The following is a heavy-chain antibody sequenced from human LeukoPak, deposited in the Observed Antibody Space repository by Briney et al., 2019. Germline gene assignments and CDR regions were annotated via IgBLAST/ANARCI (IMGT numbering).Heavy chain of an antibody. D-gene: IGHD2/OR15-2a*01. V-gene: IGHV4-34*01. J-gene: IGHJ4*02. Sequence: SETLSLTCAVYGGSFSGDFWSWIRQSPGKGLEWIGEINHGGSTTYNPSLQSRVTMSVDTSTNQISLKMTSVTAADTAIYYCARSVNLWTFDYWGQGTLVTVSS. CDR1: GGSFSGDF. CDR3: ARSVNLWTFDY. CDR2: INHGGST.